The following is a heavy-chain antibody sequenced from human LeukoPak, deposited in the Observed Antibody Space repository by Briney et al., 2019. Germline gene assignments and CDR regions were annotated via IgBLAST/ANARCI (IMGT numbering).Heavy chain of an antibody. D-gene: IGHD3-10*01. J-gene: IGHJ6*02. CDR2: INSDGSST. CDR3: ARDGPQTNNIWFGESLYYYYYGLDV. Sequence: PGGSLRLSCAASGFTFSSYWMHWVRQAPGKGLVWVSRINSDGSSTSYADSVKGRFTISRDNAKNTLYLQMNSLRAEDTAVYYCARDGPQTNNIWFGESLYYYYYGLDVRGQGTSVTVSS. V-gene: IGHV3-74*01. CDR1: GFTFSSYW.